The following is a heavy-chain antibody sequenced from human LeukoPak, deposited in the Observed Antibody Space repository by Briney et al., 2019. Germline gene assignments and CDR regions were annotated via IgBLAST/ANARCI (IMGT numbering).Heavy chain of an antibody. Sequence: VASVKVSCKASGGTFSSYAISWVRQAPGQGLEWMGGIIPIFGTANYAQKFQGRVTITTDESTSTAYMELSSLRSDDTAVYYCARDRRDGVVVVPAAYTNWFDPWGQGTLVTVSS. CDR3: ARDRRDGVVVVPAAYTNWFDP. J-gene: IGHJ5*02. D-gene: IGHD2-2*01. CDR2: IIPIFGTA. CDR1: GGTFSSYA. V-gene: IGHV1-69*05.